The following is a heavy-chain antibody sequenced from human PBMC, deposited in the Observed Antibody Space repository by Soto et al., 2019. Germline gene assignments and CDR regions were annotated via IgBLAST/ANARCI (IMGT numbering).Heavy chain of an antibody. CDR3: ARGTSDVVLLPGAMNEGFAS. Sequence: QVRLVQSGAEVKKPGSSVKVSCKTSGGTFSSSAISWVRQAPGQGLQWMGGVMPTLSSTHYSQRFQGRISITADETANTAFLEFSRLRSEDTATYSCARGTSDVVLLPGAMNEGFASWGHGTLVTVSS. D-gene: IGHD2-2*01. CDR2: VMPTLSST. CDR1: GGTFSSSA. J-gene: IGHJ4*01. V-gene: IGHV1-69*01.